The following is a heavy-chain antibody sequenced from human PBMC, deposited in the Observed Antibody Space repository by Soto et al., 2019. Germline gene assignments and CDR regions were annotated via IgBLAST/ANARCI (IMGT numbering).Heavy chain of an antibody. CDR1: GGTSSSSA. V-gene: IGHV1-69*12. CDR3: ARGGIAVARYYYGMDV. CDR2: INPIFGTA. D-gene: IGHD6-19*01. Sequence: QVQLVQSGAELKKPGSSVKVSCKVSGGTSSSSAISCVRQAPGQGLAWMGGINPIFGTATHAQKSQGRVTITAVDTTSTANMALSSLRSEDTAEYYGARGGIAVARYYYGMDVWGQGTTVTVSS. J-gene: IGHJ6*02.